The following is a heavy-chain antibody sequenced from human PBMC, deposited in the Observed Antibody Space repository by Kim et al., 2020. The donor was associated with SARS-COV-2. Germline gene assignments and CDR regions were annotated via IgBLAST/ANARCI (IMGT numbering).Heavy chain of an antibody. V-gene: IGHV3-23*01. Sequence: SADSVKGRFTISRDNSKNTLYLQMNSLRAEDTAVYYCAKDGCRGLCGMDVWGQGTTVTVSS. CDR3: AKDGCRGLCGMDV. J-gene: IGHJ6*02. D-gene: IGHD3-10*01.